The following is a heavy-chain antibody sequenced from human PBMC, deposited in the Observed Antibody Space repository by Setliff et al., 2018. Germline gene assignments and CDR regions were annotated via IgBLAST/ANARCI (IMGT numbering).Heavy chain of an antibody. CDR3: ARSTVTQDFDS. CDR1: GYRFTSYW. V-gene: IGHV5-51*01. Sequence: GESLKISCKGSGYRFTSYWIGWVRQMPGKGLEWMGIIYPGDSDTRYSPSFQGQVTTSADKSISTAYLQWSSLKASDTAMYYCARSTVTQDFDSWGQGTLVTVSS. CDR2: IYPGDSDT. J-gene: IGHJ4*02. D-gene: IGHD4-17*01.